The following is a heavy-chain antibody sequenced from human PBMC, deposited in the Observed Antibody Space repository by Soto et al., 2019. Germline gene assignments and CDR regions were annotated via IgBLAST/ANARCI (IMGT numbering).Heavy chain of an antibody. J-gene: IGHJ5*02. Sequence: QVHLQESGPGLVEPSGTLSLNCSVCGASMGDQDWWTWVGQSPEKGLEWIGEISPGGIATYNPSHKYRVTISIDRSKSQFYLTLNSLTAADTAMYYCARNADCRGGAKCIVGWFDPWGQGILVTVSS. V-gene: IGHV4-4*02. CDR2: ISPGGIA. CDR1: GASMGDQDW. CDR3: ARNADCRGGAKCIVGWFDP. D-gene: IGHD2-15*01.